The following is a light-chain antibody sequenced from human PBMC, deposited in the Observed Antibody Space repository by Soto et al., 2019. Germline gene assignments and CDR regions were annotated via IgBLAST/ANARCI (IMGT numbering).Light chain of an antibody. CDR3: QVWDSSSDHPGV. Sequence: QSVLTQPPSASGTPGQRVTVSCSGSTSNIGTNYVYWYQQLPGTAPKLLIFRNNQRASGVPDRFSGSKSGTSASLAISGLRSEDEAEYYCQVWDSSSDHPGVFGTGTKLTVL. CDR1: TSNIGTNY. J-gene: IGLJ1*01. V-gene: IGLV1-47*01. CDR2: RNN.